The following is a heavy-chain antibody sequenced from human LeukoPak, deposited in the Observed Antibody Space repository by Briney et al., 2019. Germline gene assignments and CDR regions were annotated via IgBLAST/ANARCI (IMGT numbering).Heavy chain of an antibody. J-gene: IGHJ4*02. CDR1: GYTLTELS. D-gene: IGHD3-22*01. Sequence: ASVKVSCKVSGYTLTELSMHWVRQAPGKGLEWMGGFDPEGGETIYAQKFQGRVTMTEDTSTDTAYMELSSLRSEDTAVYYCATSEPPDYYDSSGRPLDYWGQGTLVTVSS. CDR3: ATSEPPDYYDSSGRPLDY. CDR2: FDPEGGET. V-gene: IGHV1-24*01.